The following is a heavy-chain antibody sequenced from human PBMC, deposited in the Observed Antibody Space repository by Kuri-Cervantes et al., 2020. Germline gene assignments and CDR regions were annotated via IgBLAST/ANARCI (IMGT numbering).Heavy chain of an antibody. CDR1: GFTFSSYS. J-gene: IGHJ4*02. D-gene: IGHD4-17*01. Sequence: GSLRLSCAASGFTFSSYSMNWVRQAPGKGLEWIGEIYHSGSTNYNPSLKSRVTISVDTSKNQFSLKLSSVTAADTAVYYCARGDGDYGDYFVDYWGQGALVTVSS. CDR2: IYHSGST. V-gene: IGHV4-4*02. CDR3: ARGDGDYGDYFVDY.